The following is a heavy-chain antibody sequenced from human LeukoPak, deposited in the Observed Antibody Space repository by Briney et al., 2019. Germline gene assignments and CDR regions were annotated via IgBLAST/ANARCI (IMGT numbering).Heavy chain of an antibody. J-gene: IGHJ6*02. CDR3: ARDRVVPAAIYYYGMDV. CDR1: GFTVSSNY. Sequence: GGSLRLSCAASGFTVSSNYMSWVRQAPGKGLEWVSVIYSGGSTYYADSVKGRFTISRDNSKNTLYLQMNSLRAEDTAVYYCARDRVVPAAIYYYGMDVWGQGTTVTVS. CDR2: IYSGGST. V-gene: IGHV3-66*01. D-gene: IGHD2-2*01.